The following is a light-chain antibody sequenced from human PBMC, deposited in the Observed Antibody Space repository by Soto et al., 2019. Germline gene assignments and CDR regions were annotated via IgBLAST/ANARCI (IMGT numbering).Light chain of an antibody. CDR2: DVS. J-gene: IGLJ1*01. CDR1: SSDVGAYNY. V-gene: IGLV2-14*03. Sequence: QSVLTQPASVSGSPGQSIAISRTGTSSDVGAYNYVSWYQHHPGKAPNLMIYDVSNRPSGVSNRFSGSKSGNTASLTISGLQAEDEADYYCSSYTSTSTLYVFGNGTKVTVL. CDR3: SSYTSTSTLYV.